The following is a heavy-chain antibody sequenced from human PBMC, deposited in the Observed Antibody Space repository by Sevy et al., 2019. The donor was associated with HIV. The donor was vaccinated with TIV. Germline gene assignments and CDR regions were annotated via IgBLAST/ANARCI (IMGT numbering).Heavy chain of an antibody. J-gene: IGHJ6*02. CDR1: GGNFSSYA. V-gene: IGHV1-69*13. CDR2: IIPIFGTA. CDR3: ASGGGPASPRYYYYGMDV. Sequence: ASVKVSCKASGGNFSSYAISWVRQAPGQGREWMGGIIPIFGTANYAQKFQGRVTITADESTSTAYMELSSLRSEDTAVYYCASGGGPASPRYYYYGMDVWGQGITVTVSS. D-gene: IGHD2-2*01.